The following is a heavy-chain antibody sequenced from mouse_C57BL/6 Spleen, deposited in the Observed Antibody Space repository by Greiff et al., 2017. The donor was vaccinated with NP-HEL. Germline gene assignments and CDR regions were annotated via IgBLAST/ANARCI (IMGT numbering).Heavy chain of an antibody. CDR3: ARDYGNWGYFDY. CDR1: GYAFSSSW. CDR2: IYPGDGDT. D-gene: IGHD2-1*01. Sequence: QVQLQQSGPELVKPGASVKISCKASGYAFSSSWMNWVKQRPGKGLEWIGRIYPGDGDTNYNGKFKGKATLTADKSSSTAYMQLSSLTSEDSAVYFCARDYGNWGYFDYWGQGTTLTVSS. J-gene: IGHJ2*01. V-gene: IGHV1-82*01.